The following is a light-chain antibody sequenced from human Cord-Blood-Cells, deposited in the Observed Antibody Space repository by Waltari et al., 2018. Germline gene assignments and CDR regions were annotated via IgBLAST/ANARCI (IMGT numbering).Light chain of an antibody. J-gene: IGLJ3*02. Sequence: QSALTQPASVPGSPGQPITISCTGTSSDAGRYNLVSWYHQHPGKAPNLRIYEGSKRPSGVHNRFLGSRSGNRPPRTFPGPQAEDGADYYGCSYTGSSTLVFGGGTKLTVL. CDR3: CSYTGSSTLV. CDR2: EGS. CDR1: SSDAGRYNL. V-gene: IGLV2-23*01.